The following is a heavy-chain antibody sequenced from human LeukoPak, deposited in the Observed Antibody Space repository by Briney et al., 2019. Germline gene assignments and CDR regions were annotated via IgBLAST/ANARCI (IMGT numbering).Heavy chain of an antibody. CDR2: IWYDGSNK. D-gene: IGHD3-22*01. CDR3: ARDHGPSYYDSSGYYFAY. V-gene: IGHV3-33*01. CDR1: GFTFSSYG. Sequence: GRSLRPSCAASGFTFSSYGMHWVRQAPGKGLEWVAVIWYDGSNKYYADSVKGRFTISRDNSKNTLYLQMNSLRAEDTAVYYCARDHGPSYYDSSGYYFAYWGQGTLVTVSS. J-gene: IGHJ4*02.